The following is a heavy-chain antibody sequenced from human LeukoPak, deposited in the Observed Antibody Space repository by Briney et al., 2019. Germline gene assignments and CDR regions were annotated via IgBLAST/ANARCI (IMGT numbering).Heavy chain of an antibody. V-gene: IGHV3-33*01. J-gene: IGHJ4*02. Sequence: QPGRSLRLSCAASGFTFSSCGMHWVRQAPGKGLEWVAVIWNDGSYKYYADSVKGRFTISRDNSKNTLYLEMNSLRAEDTAVYYCARAGVGYAYWGQGTLVTVSS. CDR2: IWNDGSYK. D-gene: IGHD3-3*01. CDR3: ARAGVGYAY. CDR1: GFTFSSCG.